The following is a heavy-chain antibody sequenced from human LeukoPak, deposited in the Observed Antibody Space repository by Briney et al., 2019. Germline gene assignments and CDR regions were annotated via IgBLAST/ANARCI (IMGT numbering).Heavy chain of an antibody. D-gene: IGHD2-2*01. J-gene: IGHJ5*02. CDR1: GGSISSSSYY. CDR2: IYYSGST. CDR3: ARQQGYCSSTSCYFRHSEFDP. V-gene: IGHV4-39*01. Sequence: PSETLSLTCTVSGGSISSSSYYWGWIRQPPGKGLEWFGSIYYSGSTYYNPSLKSRVTISVDTSKNQFSLKLSSVTAADTAVYYCARQQGYCSSTSCYFRHSEFDPWGQGTLVTVSS.